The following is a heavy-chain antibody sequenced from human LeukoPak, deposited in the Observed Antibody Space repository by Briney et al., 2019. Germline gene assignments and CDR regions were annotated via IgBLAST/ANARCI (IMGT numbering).Heavy chain of an antibody. V-gene: IGHV4-39*01. CDR1: GGSISSSSYY. D-gene: IGHD5-24*01. J-gene: IGHJ4*02. CDR3: ARQSWLQLIDY. CDR2: IYYSGST. Sequence: SETLSLTCTVSGGSISSSSYYWGWIRQPPGKGLEWIRSIYYSGSTYYNPSLKSRVTISVDTSKNQFSLKLSSVTAADTAVYYCARQSWLQLIDYWGQGTLVTVSS.